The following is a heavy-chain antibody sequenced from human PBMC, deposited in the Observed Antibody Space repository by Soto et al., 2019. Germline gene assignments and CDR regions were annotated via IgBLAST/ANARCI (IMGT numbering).Heavy chain of an antibody. D-gene: IGHD6-13*01. J-gene: IGHJ6*02. V-gene: IGHV3-74*01. CDR2: MNSDGSST. Sequence: PGGSLRLSCAASGFTFSSYWMHWVRQAQGKGLVWVSRMNSDGSSTSYADSVKGRFTISRYNAKNTLYLQMNSHRAEGTAVHSCASDGVAAADYYYYGMVDWGQGTPVTASS. CDR1: GFTFSSYW. CDR3: ASDGVAAADYYYYGMVD.